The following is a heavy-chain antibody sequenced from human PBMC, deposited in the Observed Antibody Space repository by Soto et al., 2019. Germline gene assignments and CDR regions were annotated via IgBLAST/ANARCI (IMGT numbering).Heavy chain of an antibody. J-gene: IGHJ5*02. Sequence: QLQLQESGPGLVKPSETLSLTCTVSGGSISSSSYYWGWIRQPPGKGLEWIGSIYYSGSTYYNPSLKRRVTISVDTSKNQFSLKLSSVTAADTAVYYCARHPLITMIVVVMGWFDPWGQGTLVTVSS. V-gene: IGHV4-39*01. CDR1: GGSISSSSYY. CDR2: IYYSGST. D-gene: IGHD3-22*01. CDR3: ARHPLITMIVVVMGWFDP.